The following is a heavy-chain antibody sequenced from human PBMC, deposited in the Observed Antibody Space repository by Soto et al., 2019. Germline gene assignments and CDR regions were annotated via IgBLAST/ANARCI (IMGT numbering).Heavy chain of an antibody. J-gene: IGHJ4*01. CDR2: ISTYNGNT. Sequence: ASVKLSCKASGYTFTSYGISWVRQAPGQGLEWMGWISTYNGNTNYAQKLQGRVTMTTDTSTSTAYMELRSLRSDDTAVYYCARDPYYDSRGHKGGFDCWGDGNLVTSSA. D-gene: IGHD3-22*01. CDR3: ARDPYYDSRGHKGGFDC. V-gene: IGHV1-18*04. CDR1: GYTFTSYG.